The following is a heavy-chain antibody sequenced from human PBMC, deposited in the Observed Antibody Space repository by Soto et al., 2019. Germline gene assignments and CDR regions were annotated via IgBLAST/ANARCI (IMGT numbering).Heavy chain of an antibody. J-gene: IGHJ5*02. CDR1: GISFINHY. CDR2: INPAVSVT. D-gene: IGHD2-15*01. Sequence: ASVKVSCKASGISFINHYVHCVRQAPGQGPEWMGVINPAVSVTAYALKLQDRVTVTRDTSTSTVYMDLNSLTSEDTALYYCARDNSRTFPPALGAKQTDSSGWWFAPW. CDR3: ARDNSRTFPPALGAKQTDSSGWWFAP. V-gene: IGHV1-46*03.